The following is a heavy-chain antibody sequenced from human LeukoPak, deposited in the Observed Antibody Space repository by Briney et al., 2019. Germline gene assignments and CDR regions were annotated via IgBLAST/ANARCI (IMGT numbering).Heavy chain of an antibody. V-gene: IGHV3-74*01. Sequence: PGGSLRLSCAASGFTFSSYWMHWVRQAPGKGLVWVSRINSDGSSTSYADSVKGRFTISRDDAKNTLYLQMNSLRAEDTAVYYCLLYDYVWGERFDPWGQGTLVTVSS. CDR2: INSDGSST. J-gene: IGHJ5*02. D-gene: IGHD3-16*01. CDR1: GFTFSSYW. CDR3: LLYDYVWGERFDP.